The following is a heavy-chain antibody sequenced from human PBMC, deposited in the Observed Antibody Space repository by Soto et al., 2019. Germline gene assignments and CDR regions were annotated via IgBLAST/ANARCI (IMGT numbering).Heavy chain of an antibody. Sequence: SVKVSCKASGYTFTGYYMHWVRQAPGQGLEWMGGIIPIFGTANYAQKFQGRVTITADESTSTAYMELSSLRSEDTAVYYCASSYYDSSGYYQRQYYFDYWGQGTLVTVSS. CDR3: ASSYYDSSGYYQRQYYFDY. D-gene: IGHD3-22*01. CDR1: GYTFTGYY. CDR2: IIPIFGTA. V-gene: IGHV1-69*13. J-gene: IGHJ4*02.